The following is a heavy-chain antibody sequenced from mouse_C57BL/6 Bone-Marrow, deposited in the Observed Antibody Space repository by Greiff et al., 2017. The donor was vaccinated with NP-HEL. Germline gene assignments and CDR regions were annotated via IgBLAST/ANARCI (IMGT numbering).Heavy chain of an antibody. CDR1: GFTFSSYT. Sequence: EVKLVESGGGLVKPGGSLKLSCAASGFTFSSYTMSWVRQTPEKRLEWVATISGGGGNTYYPDSVKGRFTISRENAKNTLYLQMSSLRSEDTALYYCARTYSFDYWGQGTTLTVSS. J-gene: IGHJ2*01. CDR2: ISGGGGNT. CDR3: ARTYSFDY. V-gene: IGHV5-9*01.